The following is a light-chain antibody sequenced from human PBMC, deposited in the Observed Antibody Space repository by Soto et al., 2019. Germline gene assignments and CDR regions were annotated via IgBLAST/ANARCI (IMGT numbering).Light chain of an antibody. CDR3: QSYDSSLSGSV. CDR1: SSNIGAGYD. CDR2: GDS. J-gene: IGLJ3*02. Sequence: QSVLTQPPSVSGAPGQRVTISCTGSSSNIGAGYDVSWYQQLPGTAPKLLIFGDSNRPSGVTDRFSGSNSGASASLAISGLQAEDEADYYCQSYDSSLSGSVFGGGTKVTVL. V-gene: IGLV1-40*01.